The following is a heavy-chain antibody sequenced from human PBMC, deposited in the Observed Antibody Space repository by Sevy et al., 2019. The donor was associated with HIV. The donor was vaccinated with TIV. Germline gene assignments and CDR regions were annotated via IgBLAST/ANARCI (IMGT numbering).Heavy chain of an antibody. CDR3: ARGRITGGVLDV. D-gene: IGHD2-8*02. J-gene: IGHJ6*02. V-gene: IGHV1-18*01. CDR1: GYTFTSYG. Sequence: ASVKVSCKASGYTFTSYGISWVRQAPGQGLEWMGWISDYNGNTNYAQKLQGRVTMTTDTSTRTAYMELRSRGSDDTAVYYGARGRITGGVLDVWGQGTTVTVSS. CDR2: ISDYNGNT.